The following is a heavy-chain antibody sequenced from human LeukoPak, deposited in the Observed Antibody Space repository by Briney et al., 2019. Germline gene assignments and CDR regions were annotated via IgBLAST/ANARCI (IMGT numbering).Heavy chain of an antibody. CDR1: GYSFTSYW. J-gene: IGHJ6*03. CDR3: ARRADCSGGSCYTGTYYYYMDV. CDR2: IYPGDSDT. V-gene: IGHV5-51*01. D-gene: IGHD2-15*01. Sequence: GESLKISCKGSGYSFTSYWNGWVRQMPGKGLEWMGIIYPGDSDTRYSPSFQGQVTISADKSISTAYLQWSSLKASDTAMYYCARRADCSGGSCYTGTYYYYMDVWGKGTTVTVSS.